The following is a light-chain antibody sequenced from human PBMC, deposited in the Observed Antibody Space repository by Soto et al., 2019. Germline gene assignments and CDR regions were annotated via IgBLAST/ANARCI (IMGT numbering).Light chain of an antibody. V-gene: IGKV3-20*01. J-gene: IGKJ2*01. CDR2: VES. Sequence: IVLTQSPGTLSLSPGETAILSCRASQSVTSSNLAWYQQRPGQAPRLLIYVESNRDTGIADRFRGSGSGADFPLTLSRLDPEDFAAYDCQHYGAPQYTVGQGTKL. CDR1: QSVTSSN. CDR3: QHYGAPQYT.